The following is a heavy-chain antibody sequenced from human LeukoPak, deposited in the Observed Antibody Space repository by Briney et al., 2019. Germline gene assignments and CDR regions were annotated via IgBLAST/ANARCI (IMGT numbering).Heavy chain of an antibody. CDR2: IYYSGST. Sequence: SETLSLTCTVSGGSISSYYWSWIRQPPGKGLEWIGYIYYSGSTNYNPSLKSRVTISVDTSKNQFSLKLSSVTAADTAVYYCATERGGSYWLWGQGTLVTVSS. J-gene: IGHJ4*02. CDR1: GGSISSYY. D-gene: IGHD1-26*01. V-gene: IGHV4-59*01. CDR3: ATERGGSYWL.